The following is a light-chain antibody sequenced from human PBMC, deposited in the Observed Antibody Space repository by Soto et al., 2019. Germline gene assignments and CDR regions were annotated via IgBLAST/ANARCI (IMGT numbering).Light chain of an antibody. CDR3: QQAATFPLT. V-gene: IGKV1-12*01. J-gene: IGKJ4*01. CDR2: GIS. Sequence: DIPMTQSPSSLSASVGDRVTITCRASQGISNYLAWYQQKRGKAPKLLIYGISTLQGGVPSRFSGSESGADFTLTISSVQPEDSATYYCQQAATFPLTFGGGTDVEI. CDR1: QGISNY.